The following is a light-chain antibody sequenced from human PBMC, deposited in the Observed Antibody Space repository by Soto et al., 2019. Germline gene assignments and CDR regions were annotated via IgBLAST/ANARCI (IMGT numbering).Light chain of an antibody. CDR1: QSVGNNY. Sequence: EIVLTQSPGTLSLSPGDRATLSCRASQSVGNNYLAWYQQKPGQAPRLLIYGVSSRAPGIPARFSGSGSGTEFTLTISSLQSEDFAVYYCLHDYDYPLTFGPGTKVDIK. J-gene: IGKJ1*01. CDR3: LHDYDYPLT. V-gene: IGKV3-20*01. CDR2: GVS.